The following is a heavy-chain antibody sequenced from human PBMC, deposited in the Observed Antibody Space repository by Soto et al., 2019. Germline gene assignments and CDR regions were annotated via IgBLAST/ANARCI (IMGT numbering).Heavy chain of an antibody. CDR3: ARIKWGLNYYNGMDV. D-gene: IGHD1-26*01. V-gene: IGHV1-2*02. CDR2: INPKTAAT. CDR1: GYFSVTYF. Sequence: QVQLVQSGAEVKKSGASVKSSGKPSGYFSVTYFFHWGGQPLGQDLGWLAWINPKTAATNYARKFQGRVSLTWDTSSTTAYMELTRLRPDDTAVYYCARIKWGLNYYNGMDVWGQGTTVIVSS. J-gene: IGHJ6*02.